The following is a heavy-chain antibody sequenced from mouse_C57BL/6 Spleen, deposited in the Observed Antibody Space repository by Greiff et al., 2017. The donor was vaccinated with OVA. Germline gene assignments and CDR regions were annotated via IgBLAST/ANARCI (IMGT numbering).Heavy chain of an antibody. D-gene: IGHD2-4*01. Sequence: EVQLQESGPELVKPGASVKISCKASGYSFTGYYMNWVKQSPEKSLEWIGEINPSTGGTTYNQKFKAKATLTVDKSSSTAYMQLKSLTSEDSAVYYCAVYYDYAKGFADWGQGTLVTVSA. CDR3: AVYYDYAKGFAD. CDR1: GYSFTGYY. CDR2: INPSTGGT. V-gene: IGHV1-42*01. J-gene: IGHJ3*01.